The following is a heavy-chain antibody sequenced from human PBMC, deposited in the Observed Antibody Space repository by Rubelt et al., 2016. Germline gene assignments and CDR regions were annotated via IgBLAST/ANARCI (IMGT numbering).Heavy chain of an antibody. J-gene: IGHJ6*02. CDR1: GYTFTSYG. V-gene: IGHV1-18*01. D-gene: IGHD6-6*01. CDR3: AISKGEYSSSLEYYYYGMDV. CDR2: ISAYNGNT. Sequence: QVQLVQSGAEVKKPGASVKVSCKASGYTFTSYGISWVRQAPGQGLEWMGWISAYNGNTNYAQKLQGRVTMTTDTSTSTAYMELRSLSSADTAVYYCAISKGEYSSSLEYYYYGMDVWGQGTTVTVSS.